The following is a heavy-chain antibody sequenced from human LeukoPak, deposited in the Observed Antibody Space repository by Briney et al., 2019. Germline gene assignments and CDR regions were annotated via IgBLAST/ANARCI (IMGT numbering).Heavy chain of an antibody. CDR1: GFTFSSYS. V-gene: IGHV3-21*01. CDR3: ARTPASYLFDY. J-gene: IGHJ4*02. Sequence: GGSLRLSCAASGFTFSSYSMNWVCPGPGQGLEWVSSISSSSSYIYYADSVKGRFTVSTDNAKNSLYLQMNNLTAEDTAVYYCARTPASYLFDYWGQGTLVTVSS. CDR2: ISSSSSYI.